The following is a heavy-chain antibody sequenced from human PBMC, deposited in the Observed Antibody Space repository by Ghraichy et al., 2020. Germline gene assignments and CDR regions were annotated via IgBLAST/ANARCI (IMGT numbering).Heavy chain of an antibody. Sequence: SQTLSLTCTVSGASISTRSHYWAWIRPPPGKGLEWGGTIFYSGSTYYSPSLKDQVIISVDTSKNQFSLTLSSVTAADTAVYYWARHYKGAYDYVHYFDYWGQGTLVAVSS. CDR2: IFYSGST. CDR3: ARHYKGAYDYVHYFDY. CDR1: GASISTRSHY. D-gene: IGHD5-12*01. J-gene: IGHJ4*02. V-gene: IGHV4-39*01.